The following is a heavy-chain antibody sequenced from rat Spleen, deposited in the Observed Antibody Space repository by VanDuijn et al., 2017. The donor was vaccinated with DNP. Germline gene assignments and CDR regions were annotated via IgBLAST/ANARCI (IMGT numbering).Heavy chain of an antibody. CDR2: ISTGGGNT. CDR3: ARGAVGYDGSYLAWYFDF. J-gene: IGHJ1*01. V-gene: IGHV5S23*01. Sequence: EVQLVESGGDLVQPGRSLKLSCAASGFTFSDYAMAWVRQAPTKGLEWVASISTGGGNTYYRDSVKGRFTISRDNAKSTLYLQMDSLRSEDTATYYCARGAVGYDGSYLAWYFDFWGPGTMVTVSS. D-gene: IGHD1-12*02. CDR1: GFTFSDYA.